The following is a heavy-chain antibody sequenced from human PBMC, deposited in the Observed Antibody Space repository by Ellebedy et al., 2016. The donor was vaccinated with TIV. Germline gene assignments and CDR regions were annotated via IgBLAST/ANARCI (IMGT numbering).Heavy chain of an antibody. CDR1: GFTFSIYG. J-gene: IGHJ6*03. D-gene: IGHD3-3*01. Sequence: GGSLRLSXAASGFTFSIYGMHWVRQAPGKGLDWVARISYDGTKKLYADSVQGRFTISRDNSKNTLYLQMNSLRAEDTAVYYCATRDYDLWSGVSYYYYMDVWGKGTTVTVSS. CDR2: ISYDGTKK. V-gene: IGHV3-30*03. CDR3: ATRDYDLWSGVSYYYYMDV.